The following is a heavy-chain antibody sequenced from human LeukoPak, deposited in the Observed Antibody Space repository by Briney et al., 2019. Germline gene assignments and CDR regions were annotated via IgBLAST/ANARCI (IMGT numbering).Heavy chain of an antibody. J-gene: IGHJ3*02. V-gene: IGHV1-8*01. Sequence: GASVKVSCKASGYTFTSYDINWVRQATGQGLGWMGWMNPNSGNTGYAQKFQGRVTMTRNTSISTAYMELSSLRSEDTAVYYCARHYYYDSSGYDAFDIWGQGTMVTVSS. CDR1: GYTFTSYD. CDR3: ARHYYYDSSGYDAFDI. CDR2: MNPNSGNT. D-gene: IGHD3-22*01.